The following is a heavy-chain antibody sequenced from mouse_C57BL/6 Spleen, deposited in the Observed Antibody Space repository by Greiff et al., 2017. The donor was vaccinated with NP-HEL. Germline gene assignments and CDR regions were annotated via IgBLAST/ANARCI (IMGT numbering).Heavy chain of an antibody. V-gene: IGHV1-62-2*01. J-gene: IGHJ2*01. D-gene: IGHD1-1*01. Sequence: VKLVESGAELVKPGASVKLSCKASGYTFTEYTIHWVKQRSGQGLEWIGWFYPGSGSIKYNEKFKDKATLTADKSSSTVYMELSRLTSEDSAVYFCARHEDYYGSRGYFDYWGQGTTLTV. CDR2: FYPGSGSI. CDR3: ARHEDYYGSRGYFDY. CDR1: GYTFTEYT.